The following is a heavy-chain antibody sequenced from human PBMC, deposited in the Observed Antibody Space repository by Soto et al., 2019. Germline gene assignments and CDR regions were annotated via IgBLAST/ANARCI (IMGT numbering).Heavy chain of an antibody. D-gene: IGHD6-19*01. V-gene: IGHV2-5*02. CDR2: IYLDDDN. CDR3: PPRQDASGWYVHPNYFDY. CDR1: GFSLSTSGVG. J-gene: IGHJ4*02. Sequence: QITLKESGPTLVKPTQTLTLTCTFAGFSLSTSGVGVGWIRQPPGKALEGLALIYLDDDNRYIPSLKSRLTITKDTSKNQVVLTITNMDPVATATYYCPPRQDASGWYVHPNYFDYCGQGTLVTVSS.